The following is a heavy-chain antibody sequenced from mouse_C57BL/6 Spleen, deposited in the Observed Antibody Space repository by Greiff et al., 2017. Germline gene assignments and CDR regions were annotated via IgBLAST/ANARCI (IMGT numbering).Heavy chain of an antibody. J-gene: IGHJ2*01. CDR3: ARSEGGNSGVFDY. D-gene: IGHD2-1*01. Sequence: QVQLQQPGAELVMPGASVKLSCKASGYTFTSYWMHWVKQRPGQGLEWIGEIDPSDSYTNYNQKFKGKSTLTVDKSSSTAYMQLSSLTSEDSAVYYCARSEGGNSGVFDYWGQGTTLTVSS. CDR1: GYTFTSYW. CDR2: IDPSDSYT. V-gene: IGHV1-69*01.